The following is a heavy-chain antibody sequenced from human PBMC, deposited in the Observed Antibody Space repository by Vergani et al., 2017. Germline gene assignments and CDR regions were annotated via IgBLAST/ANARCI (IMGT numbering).Heavy chain of an antibody. J-gene: IGHJ6*02. CDR3: ARQLLYCSEGSCYGYYYYYGMDV. CDR2: IIPIFGTA. Sequence: QVQLVQSGAEVKKPGSSVKVSCKASGGTFSSYAISWVRQAPGQGLEWMGRIIPIFGTANYAQKFQGRVTITADESTSTAYMELSSLRSEDTAVYYCARQLLYCSEGSCYGYYYYYGMDVWGQGTTVTVSS. D-gene: IGHD2-15*01. CDR1: GGTFSSYA. V-gene: IGHV1-69*13.